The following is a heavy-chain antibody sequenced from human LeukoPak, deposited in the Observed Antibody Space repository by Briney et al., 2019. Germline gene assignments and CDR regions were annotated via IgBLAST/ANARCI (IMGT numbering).Heavy chain of an antibody. Sequence: VASVKVSCKASGYTFTSYDINWVRQSTGQGLEWMGWMNPNSGNTGYAQKFQGRVTITRNTSISTAYMELSSLRSEDTAVYYCARGTSLGAYYFDYWGQGTLVTVSS. D-gene: IGHD3-16*01. V-gene: IGHV1-8*03. CDR1: GYTFTSYD. CDR2: MNPNSGNT. J-gene: IGHJ4*02. CDR3: ARGTSLGAYYFDY.